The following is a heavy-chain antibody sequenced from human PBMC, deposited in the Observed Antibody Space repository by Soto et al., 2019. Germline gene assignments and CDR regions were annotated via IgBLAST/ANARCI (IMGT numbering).Heavy chain of an antibody. Sequence: PGGSLRLSCAASGFTFGSYSLNWVRQAPGKGLEWVSSISSSSSYIYYADSVKGRFTISRDNAKNSLYLQMNSLRAEDTAVYYCARDRYCSGGSCYSGYYYYYMDVWGKGTTVTVSS. V-gene: IGHV3-21*01. CDR1: GFTFGSYS. CDR3: ARDRYCSGGSCYSGYYYYYMDV. J-gene: IGHJ6*03. CDR2: ISSSSSYI. D-gene: IGHD2-15*01.